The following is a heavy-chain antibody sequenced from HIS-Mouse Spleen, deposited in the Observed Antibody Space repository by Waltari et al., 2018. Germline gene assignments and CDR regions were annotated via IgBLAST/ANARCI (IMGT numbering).Heavy chain of an antibody. V-gene: IGHV3-30*18. CDR1: GFTFSGYG. Sequence: QVQLVESGGGVVQPGRSLRLSCAASGFTFSGYGMHGVRQAPGKGWEWGAVISYDGSNKYYADSVKGRFSISRDNSKNTLYLQMNSLRAEDTAVYYCAKASSGWLDYWGQGTLVTVSS. CDR2: ISYDGSNK. D-gene: IGHD6-19*01. J-gene: IGHJ4*02. CDR3: AKASSGWLDY.